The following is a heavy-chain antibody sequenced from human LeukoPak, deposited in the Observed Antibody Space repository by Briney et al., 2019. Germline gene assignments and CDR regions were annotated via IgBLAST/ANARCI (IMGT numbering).Heavy chain of an antibody. D-gene: IGHD2-15*01. Sequence: PGASVKVSCKASGYTFIDYYMHWVRQAPGQGLEWMGWINPNSGGTNYAQKFQGRVTMTRDTSISTAYMELSRLRSDDTAVYYCAREDCSGGSCYSTYGYWGQGTLVTVSS. J-gene: IGHJ4*02. CDR2: INPNSGGT. CDR1: GYTFIDYY. CDR3: AREDCSGGSCYSTYGY. V-gene: IGHV1-2*02.